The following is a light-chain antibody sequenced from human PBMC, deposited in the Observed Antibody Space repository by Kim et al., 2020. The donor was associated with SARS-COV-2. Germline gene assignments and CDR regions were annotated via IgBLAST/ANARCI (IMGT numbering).Light chain of an antibody. CDR3: QQYDSYPNT. Sequence: DIQMTQSPSTLSASVGDRVTITCRASQSIGNWLAWYQQKPGRAPKLLIYKASSLEAGVPSRFAGSGSGTEFTLTISRLQPDDFATYHCQQYDSYPNTFGQGTKLEI. V-gene: IGKV1-5*03. CDR1: QSIGNW. CDR2: KAS. J-gene: IGKJ2*01.